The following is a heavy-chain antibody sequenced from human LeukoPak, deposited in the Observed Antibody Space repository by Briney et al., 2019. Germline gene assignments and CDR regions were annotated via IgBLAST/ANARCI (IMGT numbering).Heavy chain of an antibody. J-gene: IGHJ3*02. V-gene: IGHV3-48*04. CDR3: AREGWDLNALDI. D-gene: IGHD1-26*01. CDR1: GFTFISYG. Sequence: GGTLRLSCAASGFTFISYGMSWVRQAPGKGLVWVSYISSHSSNKEYADSVKGRFTISRDNSKNSLYLQMDSLRAEDSAIYYCAREGWDLNALDIWGQGTMVTVSP. CDR2: ISSHSSNK.